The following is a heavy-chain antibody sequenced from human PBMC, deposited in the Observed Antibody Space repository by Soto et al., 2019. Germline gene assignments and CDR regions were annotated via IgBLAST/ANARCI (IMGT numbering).Heavy chain of an antibody. Sequence: ASVKVSCKASGYTFTSYGISWVRQAPGQGLEWMGWISAYNGNTNYAQKLQGRVTMTTDTSSSTAYMELRSLRSDDTAVYYCAREEVTTSSFDYWGQGTLVTVSS. CDR3: AREEVTTSSFDY. V-gene: IGHV1-18*01. J-gene: IGHJ4*02. D-gene: IGHD4-17*01. CDR2: ISAYNGNT. CDR1: GYTFTSYG.